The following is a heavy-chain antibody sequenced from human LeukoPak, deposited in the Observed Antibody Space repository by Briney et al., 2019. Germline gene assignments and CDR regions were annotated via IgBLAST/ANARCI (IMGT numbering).Heavy chain of an antibody. CDR2: IYSGGTT. Sequence: PGGSLRLSCAASGFTVSSNYMSWVRQAPGKGLEWVSVIYSGGTTYYADSVKGRFTISRDNSKETLYLQMNNLRAEDTAVYYCARKKRVDTDSIMVYYYYAMDVWGQGTTVTVSS. J-gene: IGHJ6*02. V-gene: IGHV3-53*01. CDR1: GFTVSSNY. CDR3: ARKKRVDTDSIMVYYYYAMDV. D-gene: IGHD5-18*01.